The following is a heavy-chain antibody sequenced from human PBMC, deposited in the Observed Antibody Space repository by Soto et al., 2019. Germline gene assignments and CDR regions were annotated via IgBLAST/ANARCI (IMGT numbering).Heavy chain of an antibody. CDR2: IFSSDEK. V-gene: IGHV2-26*01. Sequence: QVTLKESGPVLVKPTETLTLTCTVSGFSLSNAKMAVSWIRQPPGTALEWLAHIFSSDEKSYSTSLKSRLTISKDTSKSQVVLTVTNLDPVDTATYYCARLDSSAYSFDYWGQGTLVTVSS. J-gene: IGHJ4*02. CDR1: GFSLSNAKMA. D-gene: IGHD3-22*01. CDR3: ARLDSSAYSFDY.